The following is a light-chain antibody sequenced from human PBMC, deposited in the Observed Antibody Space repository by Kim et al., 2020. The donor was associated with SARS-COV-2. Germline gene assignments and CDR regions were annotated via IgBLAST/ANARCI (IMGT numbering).Light chain of an antibody. CDR3: SSYTSTSTLV. CDR2: EVS. Sequence: QSVLTQPASVAGSPGQWITISCTGTSSDVGGYNYVSWYQQHPGKAPKLMIYEVSNRPSGVSNRFSGFKSGNTASLTISGLQAEDEADYYCSSYTSTSTLVFGTGTKVTV. CDR1: SSDVGGYNY. J-gene: IGLJ1*01. V-gene: IGLV2-14*01.